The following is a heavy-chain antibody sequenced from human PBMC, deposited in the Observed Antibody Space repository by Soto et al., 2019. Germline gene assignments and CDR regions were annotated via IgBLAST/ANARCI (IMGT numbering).Heavy chain of an antibody. D-gene: IGHD1-26*01. J-gene: IGHJ4*02. Sequence: GGSLRLSCAASGFTFSSYSMNWVRQAPGKGLEWVSSISSSSSYIFYADSVKGRFTISRDNTKNSLYLQMNSLRAEDTAVYYCERGGGNYLVDYWGQGTPVTVSS. CDR3: ERGGGNYLVDY. V-gene: IGHV3-21*01. CDR1: GFTFSSYS. CDR2: ISSSSSYI.